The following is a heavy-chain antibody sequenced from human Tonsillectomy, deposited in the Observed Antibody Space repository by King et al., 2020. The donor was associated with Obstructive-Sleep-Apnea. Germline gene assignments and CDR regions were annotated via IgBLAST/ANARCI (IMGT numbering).Heavy chain of an antibody. Sequence: VQLVESGGGLVQPGGSLRLSCAASGFTVSGNYMSWVRQAPGKGLEWGSVIYSGGSTYYADSVKGRFTISRHNSKNTLYLQMNSLRAEDTAVYYCAREGSDTAMVGTDDYYYYGMDVWGQGTTVTVSS. CDR1: GFTVSGNY. V-gene: IGHV3-53*04. CDR2: IYSGGST. CDR3: AREGSDTAMVGTDDYYYYGMDV. J-gene: IGHJ6*02. D-gene: IGHD5-18*01.